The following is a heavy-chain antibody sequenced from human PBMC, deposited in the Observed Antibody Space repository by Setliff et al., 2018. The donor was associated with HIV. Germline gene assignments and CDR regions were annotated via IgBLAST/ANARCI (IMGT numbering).Heavy chain of an antibody. J-gene: IGHJ6*02. CDR1: GFTFSSYE. CDR3: ARDVVVTAIQGNYYYGMDV. CDR2: ISSSGSTI. V-gene: IGHV3-48*03. D-gene: IGHD2-21*02. Sequence: PGGSLRLSCAASGFTFSSYEMNWVRQAPGKGLEWVSYISSSGSTIYYADSVKGRFTISRDNAKNSLYLQMNSLRAEDTAVYYCARDVVVTAIQGNYYYGMDVWGQGTTVTV.